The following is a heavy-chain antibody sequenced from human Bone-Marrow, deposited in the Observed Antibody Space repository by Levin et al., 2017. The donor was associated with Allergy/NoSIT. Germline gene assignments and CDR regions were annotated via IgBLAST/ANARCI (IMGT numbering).Heavy chain of an antibody. D-gene: IGHD3-16*02. Sequence: PGESLKISCAVFGNTLSELAMHWVRQAPGGGPEWMGTLDPKDGDTIYAPKFRDRVTMTEDRSTDTTYMELSSLRSDDTAVYYCATAFTGSYPEYYYYGMDVWGQGTRVTVS. CDR2: LDPKDGDT. J-gene: IGHJ6*02. V-gene: IGHV1-24*01. CDR1: GNTLSELA. CDR3: ATAFTGSYPEYYYYGMDV.